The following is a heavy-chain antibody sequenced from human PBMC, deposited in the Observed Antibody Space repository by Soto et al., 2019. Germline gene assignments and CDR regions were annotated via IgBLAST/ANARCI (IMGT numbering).Heavy chain of an antibody. D-gene: IGHD3-10*01. CDR3: ARGKGTHKY. Sequence: LSLTCTVSGVTLSGYYWSWIRQTPGKTLEWIGCIYFNGTANYNPSLKSRVTISLDMSNNQFSLKLRSLTATDTAIYYCARGKGTHKYWGRGTLVTVSS. CDR2: IYFNGTA. V-gene: IGHV4-59*01. CDR1: GVTLSGYY. J-gene: IGHJ4*02.